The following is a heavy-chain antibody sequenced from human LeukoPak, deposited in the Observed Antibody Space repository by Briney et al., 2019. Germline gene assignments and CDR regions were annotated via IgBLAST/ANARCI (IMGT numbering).Heavy chain of an antibody. CDR2: VYHSGNT. J-gene: IGHJ4*02. CDR1: GGSISSHF. Sequence: KPSETLSLTCTVSGGSISSHFWSWIRQPPGKGLEWIGYVYHSGNTYYNTSLKSRVTISVDTSKTQFSLRLTSVTAADTAVYYCARALTGGQWLAVDYWGQGTLVTVSS. V-gene: IGHV4-59*08. D-gene: IGHD6-19*01. CDR3: ARALTGGQWLAVDY.